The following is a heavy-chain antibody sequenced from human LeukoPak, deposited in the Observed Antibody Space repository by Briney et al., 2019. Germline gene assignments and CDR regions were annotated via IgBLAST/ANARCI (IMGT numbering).Heavy chain of an antibody. V-gene: IGHV4-4*02. J-gene: IGHJ4*02. CDR3: ARVPAFYYGDYWTSSNYFDY. D-gene: IGHD4-17*01. Sequence: SGTLSLTCAVSGVSISDTKWWSWVRQPPGKGLEWIGVIFQSGSTNYNPSLKSRVTISVDKSKNQFSLKLSSVTAADTAVYYCARVPAFYYGDYWTSSNYFDYWGQGTLVTVSS. CDR2: IFQSGST. CDR1: GVSISDTKW.